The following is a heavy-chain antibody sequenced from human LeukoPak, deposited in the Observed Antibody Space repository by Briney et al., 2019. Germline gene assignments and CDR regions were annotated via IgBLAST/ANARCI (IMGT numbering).Heavy chain of an antibody. Sequence: ASVKVSCKISGSSLTEFPIHWVRQAPRKGLEWMGGLDPEDGENVFAQNFQGRVTLTEDTSIDTAYMELTSLRSEDTAVYYCATGRDLGWEPKWFDPWGQGTLVIVSS. CDR3: ATGRDLGWEPKWFDP. J-gene: IGHJ5*02. V-gene: IGHV1-24*01. CDR1: GSSLTEFP. CDR2: LDPEDGEN. D-gene: IGHD3-3*01.